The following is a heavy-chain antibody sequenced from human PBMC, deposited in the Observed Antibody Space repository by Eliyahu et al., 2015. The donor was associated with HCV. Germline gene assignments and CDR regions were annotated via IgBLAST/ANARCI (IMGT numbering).Heavy chain of an antibody. Sequence: EVQLVESGGGLVQPGGSLRLSCAAXGFPFGNYWMSWVRQAPGKGLEWVANIRQDGSEMYYVDSVKGRFTISRDNTKNSLYLQMNSLRAEDTAVYYCARAPGMKSSGSRYYFDYWGQGTLVTVSS. J-gene: IGHJ4*02. CDR3: ARAPGMKSSGSRYYFDY. CDR1: GFPFGNYW. CDR2: IRQDGSEM. V-gene: IGHV3-7*01. D-gene: IGHD3-22*01.